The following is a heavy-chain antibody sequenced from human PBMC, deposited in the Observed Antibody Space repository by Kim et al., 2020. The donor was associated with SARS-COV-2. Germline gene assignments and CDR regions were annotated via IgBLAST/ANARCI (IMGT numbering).Heavy chain of an antibody. CDR1: GGTFSSYA. J-gene: IGHJ4*02. V-gene: IGHV1-69*13. CDR2: IIPIFGTA. CDR3: AREGGGKIAAAGHFDY. Sequence: SVKVSCKASGGTFSSYAISWVRQAPGQGLEWMGGIIPIFGTANYAQKFQGRVTITADESTSTAYMELSSLRSEDTAVYYCAREGGGKIAAAGHFDYWGQGTLVTVSS. D-gene: IGHD6-13*01.